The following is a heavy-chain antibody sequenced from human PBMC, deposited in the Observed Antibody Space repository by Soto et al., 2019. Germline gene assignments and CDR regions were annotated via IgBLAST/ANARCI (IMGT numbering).Heavy chain of an antibody. CDR3: ARAQSSTVITSTHFDP. J-gene: IGHJ5*02. D-gene: IGHD4-17*01. Sequence: GGSLRLSCAASGFSFTSHAMNWVRQAPGKGLEWVAIISYDGSTKYYADSVKGRFAISRDNAKNTVYLHLNSLRGEDTAVYFCARAQSSTVITSTHFDPWGQGTLVTVSS. CDR1: GFSFTSHA. CDR2: ISYDGSTK. V-gene: IGHV3-30*09.